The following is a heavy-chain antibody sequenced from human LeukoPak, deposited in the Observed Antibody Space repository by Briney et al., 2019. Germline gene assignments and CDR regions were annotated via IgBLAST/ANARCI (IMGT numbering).Heavy chain of an antibody. J-gene: IGHJ4*02. CDR2: TNHSGST. V-gene: IGHV4-34*01. D-gene: IGHD1-1*01. CDR3: ARGVRWNRTLDY. CDR1: GGSFSGYY. Sequence: PSETLSLTCAVYGGSFSGYYWSWIRQPPGKGLEWIGETNHSGSTNYNPSLKSRVTISVDTSKNQFSLKLSSVTAADTAVYYCARGVRWNRTLDYWGQGTLVTVSS.